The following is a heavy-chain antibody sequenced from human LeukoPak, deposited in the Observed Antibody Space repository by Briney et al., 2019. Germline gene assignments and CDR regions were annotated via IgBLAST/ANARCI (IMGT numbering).Heavy chain of an antibody. V-gene: IGHV3-30*18. Sequence: GGSLRLSCAASGFTFRNYDMHWVRQAPGKGLEWVAVISYDGSNKYYADSVKGRFTISRDNSKNTLYLQMNSLRAEDTAVYYCAKDGSTSWNWFDPWGQGTLVTVSS. J-gene: IGHJ5*02. CDR2: ISYDGSNK. D-gene: IGHD2-2*01. CDR3: AKDGSTSWNWFDP. CDR1: GFTFRNYD.